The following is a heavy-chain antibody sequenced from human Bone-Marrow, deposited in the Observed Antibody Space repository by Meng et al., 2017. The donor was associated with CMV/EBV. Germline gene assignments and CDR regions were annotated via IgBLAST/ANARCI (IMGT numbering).Heavy chain of an antibody. CDR1: GFTFSSYW. D-gene: IGHD2-2*02. CDR3: ARDGPCSSTSCYIDY. J-gene: IGHJ4*02. V-gene: IGHV3-53*01. Sequence: GESLKISCAASGFTFSSYWMSWVRQAPGKGVEWVSVIYSGGSTYYADSVKGRFTISRDNSKNTLYLQMNSLRAEDTAVYYCARDGPCSSTSCYIDYWGQGTLVTVSS. CDR2: IYSGGST.